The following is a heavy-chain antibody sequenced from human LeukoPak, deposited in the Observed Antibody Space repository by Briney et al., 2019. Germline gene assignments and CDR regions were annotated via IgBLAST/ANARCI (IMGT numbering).Heavy chain of an antibody. Sequence: PSETLSLTCTVSGGSISSSSYYWGWIRQPPGKGLEWIGSIYYSGSTYYNPSLKSRVTISVDTSKNQFSLKLSSVTAADTAVYYCARETYGGYGRGYFDYWGQGTLVTVSS. D-gene: IGHD4-17*01. CDR3: ARETYGGYGRGYFDY. CDR2: IYYSGST. V-gene: IGHV4-39*07. CDR1: GGSISSSSYY. J-gene: IGHJ4*02.